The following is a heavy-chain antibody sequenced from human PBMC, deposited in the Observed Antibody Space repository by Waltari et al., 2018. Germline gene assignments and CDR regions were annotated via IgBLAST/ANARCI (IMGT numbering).Heavy chain of an antibody. CDR2: IYTSGST. J-gene: IGHJ6*02. CDR3: ARQSPKYYDILTGYYNAMDV. CDR1: GGSISSYY. D-gene: IGHD3-9*01. Sequence: QVQLQESGPGLVKPSETLSLTCTVSGGSISSYYWSWIRQPAGKGLEWIGRIYTSGSTNYNPSLKGRVTMSVDTSKNQFSLKLSSVTAADTAVYYCARQSPKYYDILTGYYNAMDVWGQGTTVTVSS. V-gene: IGHV4-4*07.